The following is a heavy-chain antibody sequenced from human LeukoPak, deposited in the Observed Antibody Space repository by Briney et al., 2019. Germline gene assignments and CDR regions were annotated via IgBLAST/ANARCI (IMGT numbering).Heavy chain of an antibody. V-gene: IGHV3-72*01. CDR1: GFIFSDYY. CDR2: SRNKANSYTP. J-gene: IGHJ4*02. CDR3: AKDPNYYDSSGYYY. D-gene: IGHD3-22*01. Sequence: GGSLRLSCAASGFIFSDYYIDWVRQAPGKGLEWVGRSRNKANSYTPEHAASVKGRFTVSRDDSKDSVFLQMSSLKTEDTAVYYCAKDPNYYDSSGYYYWGQGTLVTVSS.